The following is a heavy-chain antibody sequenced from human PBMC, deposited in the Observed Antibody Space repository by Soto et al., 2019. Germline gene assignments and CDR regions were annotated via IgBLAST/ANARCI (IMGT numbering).Heavy chain of an antibody. D-gene: IGHD3-22*01. CDR3: ASSPLLGYDSSGYLFDY. Sequence: PGGSLRLSCAASGFTFSSYGMHWVRQAPGKGLEWVAVIWYDGSNKYYADSVKGRFTISRDNSKNTLYLQMNSLRAEDTAVYYCASSPLLGYDSSGYLFDYWGQGTLVTVSS. V-gene: IGHV3-33*01. CDR2: IWYDGSNK. CDR1: GFTFSSYG. J-gene: IGHJ4*02.